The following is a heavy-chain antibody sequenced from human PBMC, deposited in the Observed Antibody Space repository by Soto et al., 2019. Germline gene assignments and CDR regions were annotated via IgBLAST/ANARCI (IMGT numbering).Heavy chain of an antibody. CDR3: AKGRSIAVAATPYYYYYGMDV. V-gene: IGHV3-30*18. CDR1: GFTFSSYG. J-gene: IGHJ6*02. D-gene: IGHD6-19*01. CDR2: ISYDGSNK. Sequence: LRLSCAASGFTFSSYGMHWVRQAPGKGLEWVAVISYDGSNKYYADSVKGRFTISRDNSKNTLYLQMNSLRAEDTAVYYCAKGRSIAVAATPYYYYYGMDVWGQGTTVTVSS.